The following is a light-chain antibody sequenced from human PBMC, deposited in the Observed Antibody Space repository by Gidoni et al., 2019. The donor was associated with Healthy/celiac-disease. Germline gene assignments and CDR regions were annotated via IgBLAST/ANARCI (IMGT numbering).Light chain of an antibody. Sequence: IQMTQSPSTRSASVGDRDTITCRASQSISSWLAWYQQKPGKAPKLLIYKASSLESGVPSRFSGSGSGTEFTLTISSLQPDDFATYYCQQYNSYSAWTFGQGTKVEIK. CDR3: QQYNSYSAWT. J-gene: IGKJ1*01. CDR1: QSISSW. V-gene: IGKV1-5*03. CDR2: KAS.